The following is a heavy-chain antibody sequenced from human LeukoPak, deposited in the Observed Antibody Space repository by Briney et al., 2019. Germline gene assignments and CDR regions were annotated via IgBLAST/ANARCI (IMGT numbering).Heavy chain of an antibody. CDR1: GGTFSSYA. CDR3: ARYTYYYDSSGSHGDY. J-gene: IGHJ4*02. Sequence: SVKVSCKASGGTFSSYAISWVRQAPGQGLEWMGRIIPIFGTANYAQKFQGRVTITTGESTSTAYMELSSLRSEDTAVYYCARYTYYYDSSGSHGDYWGQGTLVTVSS. V-gene: IGHV1-69*05. CDR2: IIPIFGTA. D-gene: IGHD3-22*01.